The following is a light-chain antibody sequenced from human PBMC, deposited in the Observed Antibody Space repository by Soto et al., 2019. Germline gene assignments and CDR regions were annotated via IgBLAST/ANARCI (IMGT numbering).Light chain of an antibody. J-gene: IGLJ3*02. V-gene: IGLV1-40*01. CDR2: GNS. CDR1: SSNIGAGYD. Sequence: QSVLTQPPSVSGAPGQRVTIYCTGSSSNIGAGYDVHWYQQLPGTAPKLLLYGNSNRPSGVPDRFCGSKSGTSASLAITGLKGEDEADYYCQSYDSSLSAWVFGGGTKLTVL. CDR3: QSYDSSLSAWV.